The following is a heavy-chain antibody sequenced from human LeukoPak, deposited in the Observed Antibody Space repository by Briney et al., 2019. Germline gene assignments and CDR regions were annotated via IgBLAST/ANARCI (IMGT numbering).Heavy chain of an antibody. V-gene: IGHV3-23*01. D-gene: IGHD5-12*01. CDR3: AKGHTDSEWLYFDS. CDR1: GFTFSTYA. Sequence: PGGSLRLSCAASGFTFSTYAMSWVRQAPGKGLEWVSGIRGSGDSTYYADSVKGRFTNSRDNSKNTLYLQMNSLRAEDTAVYYCAKGHTDSEWLYFDSWGQGSLVTVSS. CDR2: IRGSGDST. J-gene: IGHJ4*02.